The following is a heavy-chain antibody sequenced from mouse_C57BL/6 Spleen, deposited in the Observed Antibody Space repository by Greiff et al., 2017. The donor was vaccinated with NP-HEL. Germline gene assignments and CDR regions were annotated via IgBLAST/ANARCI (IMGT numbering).Heavy chain of an antibody. Sequence: VKLQESGAELVKPGASVKISCKASGYTFTDYYINWVKQRPGQGLEWIGKIGPGSGSTYYNEKFKGKATLTADKSSSTAYLQLSSLTSEDAAVDFGASEGYDYGSSDCAYWGQGTLVTVSA. V-gene: IGHV1-77*01. CDR2: IGPGSGST. CDR1: GYTFTDYY. J-gene: IGHJ3*01. CDR3: ASEGYDYGSSDCAY. D-gene: IGHD1-1*01.